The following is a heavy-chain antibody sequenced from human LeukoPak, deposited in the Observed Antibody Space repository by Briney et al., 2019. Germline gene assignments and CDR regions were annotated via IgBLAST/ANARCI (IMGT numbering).Heavy chain of an antibody. CDR3: ARRSRGYCSSTSCYFDY. Sequence: PSETLSLTCAVYGGSFSGYYWSWIRQPPGKGLEWIVEINHSGSTNYNPSLKSRLTISVDTSKNQFSLKLSSVTAADTAVYYCARRSRGYCSSTSCYFDYWGQGTLVTVSS. V-gene: IGHV4-34*01. D-gene: IGHD2-2*01. J-gene: IGHJ4*02. CDR2: INHSGST. CDR1: GGSFSGYY.